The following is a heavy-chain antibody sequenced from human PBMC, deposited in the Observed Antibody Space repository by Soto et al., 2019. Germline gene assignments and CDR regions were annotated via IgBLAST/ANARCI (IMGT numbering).Heavy chain of an antibody. V-gene: IGHV3-23*01. CDR1: GFTFSSYA. Sequence: EVQLLESGGGLVQPGGSLRLSCAASGFTFSSYAMNWVRQAPGKGLAWVSVISGSGGSTYYADAVKGRFTISRDNSKNTLYLQMNSLRDEDTAVYYCAKRTVGWYFDLWGRGTLVTVSS. J-gene: IGHJ2*01. CDR3: AKRTVGWYFDL. D-gene: IGHD4-17*01. CDR2: ISGSGGST.